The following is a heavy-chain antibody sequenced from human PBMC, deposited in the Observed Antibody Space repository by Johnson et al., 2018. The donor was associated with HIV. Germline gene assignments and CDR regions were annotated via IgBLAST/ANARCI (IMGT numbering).Heavy chain of an antibody. D-gene: IGHD3-9*01. CDR3: AKGKTWFDALDI. J-gene: IGHJ3*02. CDR2: IYSGGST. V-gene: IGHV3-NL1*01. Sequence: QVQLVESGGGVVRPGGSLRLSCAASGFTFDDYGMSWVRQAPGKGLEWVSVIYSGGSTYYADSVKGRFTISRDNSKNTLYLQMNSLRAEDTAVYYCAKGKTWFDALDIWGQGTMVTVSS. CDR1: GFTFDDYG.